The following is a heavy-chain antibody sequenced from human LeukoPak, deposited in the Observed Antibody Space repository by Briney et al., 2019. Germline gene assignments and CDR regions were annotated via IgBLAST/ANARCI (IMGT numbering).Heavy chain of an antibody. V-gene: IGHV4-59*01. D-gene: IGHD3-22*01. CDR3: ARGDYGSGYYYYFDY. J-gene: IGHJ4*02. CDR1: GGSISSYY. Sequence: SETLSLTCTVSGGSISSYYWSWLRQPPGKGLEWIGYIYYSGSTNYNPSLKSRVTISVDTSKDQFSLKLNSVTAADTAVYYCARGDYGSGYYYYFDYWGKGTLVTVP. CDR2: IYYSGST.